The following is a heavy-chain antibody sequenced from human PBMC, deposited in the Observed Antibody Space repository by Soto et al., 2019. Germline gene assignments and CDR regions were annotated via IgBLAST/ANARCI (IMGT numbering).Heavy chain of an antibody. Sequence: QITLKESGPTLVKPTQTLTLTCTFSGFSLSTSGVGVGWIRQPPGKALEWLALIYWDDNKIYSPSLKSRLTXTXXTSKKQVVLTMTNMDPVDTATYYCAHREGYGRLDYWGQGTLVTVSS. V-gene: IGHV2-5*02. CDR1: GFSLSTSGVG. D-gene: IGHD5-12*01. CDR3: AHREGYGRLDY. J-gene: IGHJ4*02. CDR2: IYWDDNK.